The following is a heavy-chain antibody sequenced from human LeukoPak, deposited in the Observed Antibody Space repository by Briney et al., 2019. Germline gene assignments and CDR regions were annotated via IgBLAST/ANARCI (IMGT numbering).Heavy chain of an antibody. V-gene: IGHV1-2*02. CDR3: ARDPSLTTYYMDV. J-gene: IGHJ6*03. D-gene: IGHD1-1*01. CDR1: GYTFTGYY. Sequence: ASVKVSCKASGYTFTGYYMHWVRQAPGQGLEWMGWINPNSGGTNYAQKLQGRVTMTRDTSISTAYMELSRLRSDDTAVYYCARDPSLTTYYMDVWGKGTTVTISS. CDR2: INPNSGGT.